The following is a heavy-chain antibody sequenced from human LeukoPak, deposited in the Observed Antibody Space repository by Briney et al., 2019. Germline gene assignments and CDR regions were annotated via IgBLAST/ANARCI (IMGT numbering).Heavy chain of an antibody. Sequence: ASVKVSCKASGGTLSSYAISWVRQAPGQGLEWMGWMNPNSGNTGYAQKFQGRVTMTMDPSISTAYMELSSLRSEDTAVYYCARVNGAVDYWGQGTLVTVSS. CDR3: ARVNGAVDY. CDR1: GGTLSSYA. D-gene: IGHD1-26*01. V-gene: IGHV1-8*02. J-gene: IGHJ4*02. CDR2: MNPNSGNT.